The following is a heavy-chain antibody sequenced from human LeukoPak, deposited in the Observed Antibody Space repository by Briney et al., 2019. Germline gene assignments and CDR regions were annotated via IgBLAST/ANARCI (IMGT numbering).Heavy chain of an antibody. V-gene: IGHV4-59*08. Sequence: PSETLSLTCTVSGSSISSYYWSWIRQPPGKGLEWIGYIYYSGSTNYNPSLKSRVTISVDTSKNQFSLKLSSVTAADTAVYYCARATYYYDQGSLNWFDPWGQGTLVTVSS. CDR1: GSSISSYY. CDR3: ARATYYYDQGSLNWFDP. CDR2: IYYSGST. D-gene: IGHD3-10*02. J-gene: IGHJ5*02.